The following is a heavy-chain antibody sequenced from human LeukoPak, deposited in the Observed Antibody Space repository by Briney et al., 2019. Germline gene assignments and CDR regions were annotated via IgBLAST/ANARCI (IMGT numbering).Heavy chain of an antibody. CDR2: ISGSGGST. V-gene: IGHV3-23*01. Sequence: GGSLRLYCAASGFTFSSYAMSWVRQAPGKGLEGVSAISGSGGSTYYADSVKGRFTISRDNSKNTLYLQMNSLRAEGTAVYYCAKDRWPVVTASAFDYWGQGTLVTVSS. CDR3: AKDRWPVVTASAFDY. D-gene: IGHD2-21*02. CDR1: GFTFSSYA. J-gene: IGHJ4*02.